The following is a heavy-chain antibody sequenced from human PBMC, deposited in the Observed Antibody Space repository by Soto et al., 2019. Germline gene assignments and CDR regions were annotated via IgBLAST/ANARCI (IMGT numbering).Heavy chain of an antibody. CDR2: MNPNSGNT. Sequence: ASVKVSCKASGYTFTSYDINWVRQATGQGLEWMGWMNPNSGNTGYAQKFQGRVTMTRNTSISTAYMELSSLRSEDTAVYYCAITQEGDFGVLGYYYYYMDVWGKGTTVTVSS. V-gene: IGHV1-8*01. J-gene: IGHJ6*03. CDR3: AITQEGDFGVLGYYYYYMDV. CDR1: GYTFTSYD. D-gene: IGHD3-3*01.